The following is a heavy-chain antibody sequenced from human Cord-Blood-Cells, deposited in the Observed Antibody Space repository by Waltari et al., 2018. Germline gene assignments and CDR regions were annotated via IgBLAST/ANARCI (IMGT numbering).Heavy chain of an antibody. J-gene: IGHJ2*01. Sequence: QLQLQESGPGLVQPSEALSLTCTVSGGSISSSSYSWGWIRQPPGKGLEWIGSIYYSGSTYYNPSLKSRVTISVDTSKNQFSLKLSSVTAADTAVYYCARTDAFDLWGRGTLVTVSS. CDR2: IYYSGST. V-gene: IGHV4-39*01. CDR1: GGSISSSSYS. CDR3: ARTDAFDL.